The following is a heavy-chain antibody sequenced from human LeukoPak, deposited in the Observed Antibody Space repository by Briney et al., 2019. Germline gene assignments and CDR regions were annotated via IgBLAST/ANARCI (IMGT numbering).Heavy chain of an antibody. Sequence: ASVKVSCKTSGYTFTSHGISWVRQAPGQGLEWMGWISTSKGDTNYAQEFKGRLTMTTDRSTYTAYMELRSLSSDDTAVYYCARDWPTVITDYWGQGTLVTVSS. V-gene: IGHV1-18*01. CDR1: GYTFTSHG. J-gene: IGHJ4*02. CDR2: ISTSKGDT. CDR3: ARDWPTVITDY. D-gene: IGHD4-11*01.